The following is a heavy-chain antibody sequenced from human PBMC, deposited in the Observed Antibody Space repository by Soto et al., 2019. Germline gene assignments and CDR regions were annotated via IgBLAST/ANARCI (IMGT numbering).Heavy chain of an antibody. J-gene: IGHJ4*02. D-gene: IGHD6-25*01. V-gene: IGHV4-4*02. CDR3: ASTMAAGVKGGPPPIDY. CDR2: IYHSGST. CDR1: GGSISSSNW. Sequence: SETLSLTCAVSGGSISSSNWWSWVRQPPGKGLEWIGEIYHSGSTNYNPSLKSRVTISVDKSKNQFSLKLSSVTAADTAVYYCASTMAAGVKGGPPPIDYWGQGTLVTAPQ.